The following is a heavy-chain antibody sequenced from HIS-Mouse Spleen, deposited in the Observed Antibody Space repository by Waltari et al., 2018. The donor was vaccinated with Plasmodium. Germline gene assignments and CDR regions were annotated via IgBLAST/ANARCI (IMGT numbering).Heavy chain of an antibody. V-gene: IGHV3-33*06. Sequence: QVQLVESGGGVVQPGRSLRLSCAASGFTFSSYGMHWVRQAPGKGLEWVAVIWYEGSNKYYADSVKCRFTSSRDNSKNTLYLQMNSLRAEDTAVYYCAKEQGITMVRGSPAYFDYWGQGTLVTVSS. CDR3: AKEQGITMVRGSPAYFDY. CDR1: GFTFSSYG. J-gene: IGHJ4*02. CDR2: IWYEGSNK. D-gene: IGHD3-10*01.